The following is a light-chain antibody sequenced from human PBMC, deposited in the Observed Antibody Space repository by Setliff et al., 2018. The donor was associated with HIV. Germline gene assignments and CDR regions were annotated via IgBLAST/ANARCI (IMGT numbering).Light chain of an antibody. Sequence: QSALTQPASMSGSPGQSITISCTGTSSDVGGYSLVSWYQQHPGKAPKLIIYEVTNRASGVSNRFSGSKSGNTASLTISGLQAEDEADYYCCSYAGSCYVFGTGTKVT. J-gene: IGLJ1*01. V-gene: IGLV2-14*03. CDR1: SSDVGGYSL. CDR3: CSYAGSCYV. CDR2: EVT.